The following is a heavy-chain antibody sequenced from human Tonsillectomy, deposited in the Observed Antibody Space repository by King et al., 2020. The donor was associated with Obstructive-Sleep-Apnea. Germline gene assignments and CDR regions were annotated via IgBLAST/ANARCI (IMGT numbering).Heavy chain of an antibody. V-gene: IGHV3-30*09. CDR3: ARVREPFFDRSRRDYYGLDV. CDR1: GFTFSNYA. CDR2: ISYDGSFK. J-gene: IGHJ6*02. D-gene: IGHD3-22*01. Sequence: VQLVESGGGVVQPGRSLRLSCAASGFTFSNYAMHWVRQAPGKGLEWVAVISYDGSFKYYAESVRGPFVISRDNSKNTLYLQMDSLRPEDTAVYYCARVREPFFDRSRRDYYGLDVWGQGATVTVSS.